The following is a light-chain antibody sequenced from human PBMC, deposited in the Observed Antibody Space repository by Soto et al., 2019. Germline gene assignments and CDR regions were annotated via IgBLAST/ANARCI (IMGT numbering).Light chain of an antibody. V-gene: IGKV1-5*03. Sequence: DITMTQSPSTLSASIGDRVTITCRASQSISSWLAWYQQKPGKAPKLLIYKASSLESGVPSRFSGSGSGTEFTLTISSLQPDDFATYYCQQYNSYWWTFGQGTKVDIK. CDR2: KAS. CDR3: QQYNSYWWT. CDR1: QSISSW. J-gene: IGKJ1*01.